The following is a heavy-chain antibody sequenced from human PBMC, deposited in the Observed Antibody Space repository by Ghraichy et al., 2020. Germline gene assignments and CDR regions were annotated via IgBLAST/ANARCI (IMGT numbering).Heavy chain of an antibody. J-gene: IGHJ6*02. V-gene: IGHV3-33*01. CDR3: ARAPGYSYGYYYYYGMDV. CDR2: IWYDGSNK. Sequence: GGSLRLSCAASGFTFSSYGMHWVRQAPGKGLEWVAVIWYDGSNKYYADSVKGRFTISRDNSKNTLYLQMNSLRAEDTAVYYCARAPGYSYGYYYYYGMDVWGQGTTVTVSS. D-gene: IGHD5-18*01. CDR1: GFTFSSYG.